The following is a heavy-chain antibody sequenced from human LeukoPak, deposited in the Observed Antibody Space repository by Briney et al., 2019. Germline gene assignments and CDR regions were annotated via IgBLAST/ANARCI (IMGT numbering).Heavy chain of an antibody. J-gene: IGHJ4*02. CDR1: GYRVSNHW. Sequence: GESLKISCKVSGYRVSNHWIGWVRQMPGKGLEWMGIIFPGDSESRYSPSVQDQDTMSADKSIATAHLQWNSLKASDTAMYYCARIDSGSFARGFDYWGQGTLVTVSS. D-gene: IGHD1-26*01. V-gene: IGHV5-51*01. CDR3: ARIDSGSFARGFDY. CDR2: IFPGDSES.